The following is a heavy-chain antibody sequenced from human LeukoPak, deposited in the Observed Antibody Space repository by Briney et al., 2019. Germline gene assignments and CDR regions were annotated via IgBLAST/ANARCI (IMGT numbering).Heavy chain of an antibody. CDR2: ISASDDST. CDR3: ARGRYYFDY. Sequence: GGSLRLSCAASGFTFSSYAMIWVRQAPGKGLEWVSTISASDDSTNYADSVKGRFTISRDNSENTLFLQMNSLRAEDTAVYYCARGRYYFDYWGQGTLVTVSS. J-gene: IGHJ4*02. V-gene: IGHV3-23*01. CDR1: GFTFSSYA.